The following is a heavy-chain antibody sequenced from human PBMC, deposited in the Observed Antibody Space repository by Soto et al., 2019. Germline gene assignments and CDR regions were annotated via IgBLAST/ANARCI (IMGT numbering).Heavy chain of an antibody. Sequence: SVKVSCKASGGTFSSYAISWVRQAPGQGLEWMGGIVPIFGTANYAQKFQGRVTITADKSTSTAYMELSSLRSEDTAVYYCASRPPYSSGWYGGVDYWGQGTLVTVSS. D-gene: IGHD6-19*01. CDR3: ASRPPYSSGWYGGVDY. CDR1: GGTFSSYA. CDR2: IVPIFGTA. V-gene: IGHV1-69*06. J-gene: IGHJ4*02.